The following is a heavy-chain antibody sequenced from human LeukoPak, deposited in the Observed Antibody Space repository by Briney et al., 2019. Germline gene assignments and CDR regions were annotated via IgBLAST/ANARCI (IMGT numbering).Heavy chain of an antibody. CDR1: GGTFSSYA. CDR3: ARTDSGNNWFDP. D-gene: IGHD1-26*01. CDR2: IIPIFGIA. V-gene: IGHV1-69*04. J-gene: IGHJ5*02. Sequence: SVKVSRKASGGTFSSYAISWVRQAPGQGLEWMGRIIPIFGIANYAQKFQGRVTITADKSTSTAYMELSSLRSEDTAVYYCARTDSGNNWFDPWGQGTLVTVSS.